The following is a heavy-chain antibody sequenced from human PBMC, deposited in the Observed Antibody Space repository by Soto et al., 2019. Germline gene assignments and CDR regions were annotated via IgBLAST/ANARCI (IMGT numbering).Heavy chain of an antibody. J-gene: IGHJ6*02. CDR1: GYTFTSYG. V-gene: IGHV1-18*01. CDR3: ASSFTSSQWRYGMDV. D-gene: IGHD2-2*01. Sequence: QVQLVQSGAEVKKPGASVKVSCKASGYTFTSYGISWVRQAPGQGLEWMGWISAYNGNTNYAQKLQDRVTMTTDTSTSTAYMELRSLRSDDTSVYYCASSFTSSQWRYGMDVWGQGTTVTVSS. CDR2: ISAYNGNT.